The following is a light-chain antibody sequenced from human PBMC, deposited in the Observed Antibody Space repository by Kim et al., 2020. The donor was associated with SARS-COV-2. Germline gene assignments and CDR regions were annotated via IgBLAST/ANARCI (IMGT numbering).Light chain of an antibody. V-gene: IGKV3-20*01. Sequence: EIVLTQSPGTLSLSPGERATLSCRASQSVSSGYLAWYQQKPGQAPRILIYGTSSRATGIPDRFSGSGSGTDFTLTISRLEPEDFAIYCCHHYSSSPFTFGPGTKVDIK. J-gene: IGKJ3*01. CDR2: GTS. CDR1: QSVSSGY. CDR3: HHYSSSPFT.